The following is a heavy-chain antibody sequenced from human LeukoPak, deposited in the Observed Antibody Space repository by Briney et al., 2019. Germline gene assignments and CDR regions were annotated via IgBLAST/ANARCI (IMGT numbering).Heavy chain of an antibody. CDR1: GGSFSGYY. J-gene: IGHJ6*02. CDR2: INHSGST. D-gene: IGHD2-2*01. V-gene: IGHV4-34*01. Sequence: SETLSLTCAVYGGSFSGYYWSWIRQPPGKGLEWIGEINHSGSTNYNPSLKSRVTISVDTSKNHFSLKLSSVTAADTAVYYCARYCSSTSCYHGMDVWGQGTTVTVSS. CDR3: ARYCSSTSCYHGMDV.